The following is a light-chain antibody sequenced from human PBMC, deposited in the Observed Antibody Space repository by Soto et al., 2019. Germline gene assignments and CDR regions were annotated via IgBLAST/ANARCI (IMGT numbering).Light chain of an antibody. Sequence: QSVLTQPASVSGSPGQSISISCTGTSSDVGIYDYVSWYQHHPGKAPKLMVYGVTNRPSGVSNRFSGSKSGNTASLTISGLQAEDEADYYCSSFSSDSTPLVFGGGTKLTVL. CDR3: SSFSSDSTPLV. V-gene: IGLV2-14*01. CDR1: SSDVGIYDY. CDR2: GVT. J-gene: IGLJ2*01.